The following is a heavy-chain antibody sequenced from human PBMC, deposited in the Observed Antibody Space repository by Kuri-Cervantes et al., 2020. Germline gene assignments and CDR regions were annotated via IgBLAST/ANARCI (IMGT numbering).Heavy chain of an antibody. D-gene: IGHD5-12*01. Sequence: GESLKISCVASGFTFSSYGMHWVRQAPGKGLEWVAVISYDGSNKYYADSVKGRFTISRDNAKNSLYPQMNSLRAEDTAVYYCARDRGYDSPFDYWGQGTLVTVSS. J-gene: IGHJ4*02. CDR1: GFTFSSYG. CDR2: ISYDGSNK. CDR3: ARDRGYDSPFDY. V-gene: IGHV3-30*03.